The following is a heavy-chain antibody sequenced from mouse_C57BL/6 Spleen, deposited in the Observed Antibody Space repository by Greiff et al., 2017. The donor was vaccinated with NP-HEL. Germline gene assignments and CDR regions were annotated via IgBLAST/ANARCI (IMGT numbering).Heavy chain of an antibody. V-gene: IGHV1-82*01. J-gene: IGHJ2*01. D-gene: IGHD4-1*01. CDR2: IYPGDGDT. CDR3: ARSGWDDYFDY. CDR1: GYAFSSSW. Sequence: VQLQQSGPELVKPGASVKISCKASGYAFSSSWMNWVKQRPGKGLEWIGRIYPGDGDTNYNGKFKGKATLTADKSSSTAYMQLSSLTSEDSAVYFCARSGWDDYFDYWGQGTTLTVSS.